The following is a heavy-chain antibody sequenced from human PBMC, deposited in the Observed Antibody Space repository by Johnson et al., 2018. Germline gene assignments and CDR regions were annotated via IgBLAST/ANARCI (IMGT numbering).Heavy chain of an antibody. CDR2: ISTSSSNI. D-gene: IGHD3-10*01. Sequence: EVELVESGGGLVQPGGSLRLSCAASGFTFNYFGMNWVRQAPGKGLEWVSSISTSSSNIYYADSVQGRFTISRDNAKNSLYLQMNSLRAEHTAVYYCARDANYGSGRACDIWGQGAVVTVSS. J-gene: IGHJ3*02. V-gene: IGHV3-21*01. CDR3: ARDANYGSGRACDI. CDR1: GFTFNYFG.